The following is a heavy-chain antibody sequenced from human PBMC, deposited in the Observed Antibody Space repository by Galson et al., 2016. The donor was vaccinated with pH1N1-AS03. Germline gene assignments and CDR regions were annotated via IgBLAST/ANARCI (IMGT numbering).Heavy chain of an antibody. D-gene: IGHD3-22*01. Sequence: SLRLSCAASGFTFSDYYMSWIRQAPGQGLEWISFISITSTYTNYADSVKGRFTISRDNAKNSLLLQMNSLRVKDTAVYYCARSGDYYDSSGYYWGQQYYFDYWGRGTLVTVSS. CDR3: ARSGDYYDSSGYYWGQQYYFDY. CDR2: ISITSTYT. V-gene: IGHV3-11*06. J-gene: IGHJ4*02. CDR1: GFTFSDYY.